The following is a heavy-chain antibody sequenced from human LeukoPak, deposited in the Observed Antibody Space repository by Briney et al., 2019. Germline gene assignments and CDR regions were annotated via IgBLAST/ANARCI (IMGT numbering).Heavy chain of an antibody. J-gene: IGHJ4*02. V-gene: IGHV1-18*01. CDR2: ISAYNGNT. Sequence: ASVKVSCKASGYTFTSYGISWVRQAPGQGLEWMGWISAYNGNTNYAQKLQGRVTMTTDTSTSTAYMELRSLRSGDTAVYYCARDKGQIVGAPPDYWGQGTLVTVSS. D-gene: IGHD1-26*01. CDR3: ARDKGQIVGAPPDY. CDR1: GYTFTSYG.